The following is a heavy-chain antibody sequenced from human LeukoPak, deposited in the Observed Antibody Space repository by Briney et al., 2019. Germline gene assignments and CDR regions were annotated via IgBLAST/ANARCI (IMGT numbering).Heavy chain of an antibody. V-gene: IGHV3-48*03. CDR2: ISSSGSTI. J-gene: IGHJ4*02. Sequence: GSLRLSCAASGFPFSSYEMNWVRQAPGKGLEWVSYISSSGSTIYYADSVKGRFTISRDNAKNSLYLQMNSLRAEDTAVYYCASLWFGELGGDYWGQGTLVTVSS. CDR3: ASLWFGELGGDY. D-gene: IGHD3-10*01. CDR1: GFPFSSYE.